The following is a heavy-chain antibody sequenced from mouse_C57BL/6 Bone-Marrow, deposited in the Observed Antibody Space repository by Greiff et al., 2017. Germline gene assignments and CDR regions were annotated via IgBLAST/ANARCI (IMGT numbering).Heavy chain of an antibody. CDR2: IDPSDSYT. CDR3: AHGYYLFAY. Sequence: QVQLQQPGAELVKPGASVKLSCKASGYTFTSYWMQWVKQRPGQGLEWIGEIDPSDSYTNYNQKFKGKATLTVDTSSSTAYMQLSSLTSEDSAVYFCAHGYYLFAYWGQGTLVTVSA. J-gene: IGHJ3*01. V-gene: IGHV1-50*01. CDR1: GYTFTSYW. D-gene: IGHD2-3*01.